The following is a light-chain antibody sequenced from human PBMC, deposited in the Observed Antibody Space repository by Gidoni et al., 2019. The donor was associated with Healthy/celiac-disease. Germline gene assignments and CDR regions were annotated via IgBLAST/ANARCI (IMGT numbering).Light chain of an antibody. J-gene: IGKJ2*01. CDR2: GAS. V-gene: IGKV3-15*01. CDR3: QQYNNWPPRYT. CDR1: QSVSSN. Sequence: DIVMTQSPATLSVSPGERATLSGRARQSVSSNLAWYQQKPGQAPRLLIYGASTRATGIPARFSGSGSGTEFTLTISSLQSEDFAVYYCQQYNNWPPRYTFGQGTKLEIK.